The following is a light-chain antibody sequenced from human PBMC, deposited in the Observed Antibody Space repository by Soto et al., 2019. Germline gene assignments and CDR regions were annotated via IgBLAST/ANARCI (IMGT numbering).Light chain of an antibody. J-gene: IGKJ2*01. CDR3: QQRSTWLYT. Sequence: EILLAQSPATLSLSPGERATLSCKASQEVSIFLAWYQQKPGQSPRLLIHDASNRATGVPARFSGSGSGRDFTLTITSLEPEDFAVYYCQQRSTWLYTFGQGTKLEV. CDR2: DAS. V-gene: IGKV3-11*02. CDR1: QEVSIF.